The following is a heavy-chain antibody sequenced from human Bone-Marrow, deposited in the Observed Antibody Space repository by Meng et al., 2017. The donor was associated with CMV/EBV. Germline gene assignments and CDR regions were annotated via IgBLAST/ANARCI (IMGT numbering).Heavy chain of an antibody. J-gene: IGHJ3*02. CDR3: AGPADFSWCAFAI. D-gene: IGHD6-13*01. CDR1: GGSVSSGNYY. CDR2: VHHSGST. V-gene: IGHV4-61*01. Sequence: SETLSLTCAVSGGSVSSGNYYWSWIRQPPGKGLEWIGYVHHSGSTSYNPSLTSRVTISMDTSKNQFSLKLISVTATDTAVYYCAGPADFSWCAFAIWGQGTMVTVSS.